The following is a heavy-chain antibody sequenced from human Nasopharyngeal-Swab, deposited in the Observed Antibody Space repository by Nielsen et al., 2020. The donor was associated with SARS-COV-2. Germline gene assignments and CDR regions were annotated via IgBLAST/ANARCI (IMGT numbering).Heavy chain of an antibody. Sequence: WIRHHAGKGLEWIGYIYYSGRTYYNPSLKSRVTISVDTSKNQFSLKLSSVTAADTAVYYCARGGAARPGFDYWGQGTLVTVSS. CDR2: IYYSGRT. V-gene: IGHV4-31*02. J-gene: IGHJ4*02. CDR3: ARGGAARPGFDY. D-gene: IGHD6-6*01.